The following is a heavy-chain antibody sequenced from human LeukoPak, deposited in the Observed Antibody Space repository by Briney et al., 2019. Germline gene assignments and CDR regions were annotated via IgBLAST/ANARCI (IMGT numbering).Heavy chain of an antibody. CDR2: MYYSVST. D-gene: IGHD6-19*01. CDR1: GDSISNDY. CDR3: ARVAYGSGSYIDY. V-gene: IGHV4-59*01. Sequence: SETLSLTCTVSGDSISNDYWSWIRQPPGEGLEWVGYMYYSVSTNYNPSLKSRVTMSVDTSKNQFSLKLTSVTAADTAVYYCARVAYGSGSYIDYWGQGTLVTVSS. J-gene: IGHJ4*02.